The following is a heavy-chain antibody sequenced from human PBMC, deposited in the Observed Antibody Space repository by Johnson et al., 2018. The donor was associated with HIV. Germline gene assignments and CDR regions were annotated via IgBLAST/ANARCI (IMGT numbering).Heavy chain of an antibody. V-gene: IGHV3-53*01. Sequence: VQLVESGGGLIQPGGSLRLSCAASGFTVSSNYMSWVRQAPGKGLEWVSVIYSGGSTYYADSVKGRFTISRDNSKNTLYLQINSLRAEDTAVYYCAREMGREDDAFDIWGQGTMVTVSS. CDR1: GFTVSSNY. D-gene: IGHD1-26*01. CDR2: IYSGGST. CDR3: AREMGREDDAFDI. J-gene: IGHJ3*02.